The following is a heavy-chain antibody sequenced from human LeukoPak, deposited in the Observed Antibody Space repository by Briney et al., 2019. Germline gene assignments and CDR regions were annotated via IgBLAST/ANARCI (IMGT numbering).Heavy chain of an antibody. V-gene: IGHV4-4*02. CDR2: IYHSGST. J-gene: IGHJ3*02. Sequence: PSGTLSLTCAVSGGSISSSNWWSWVRQPPGKGLEWIGEIYHSGSTNYNPSLKSRVTISVDKSKNQFSLKLSSVTAADTAVYYCARLSRLRGTTSSGGYAFDIWGQGTMVTVSS. CDR3: ARLSRLRGTTSSGGYAFDI. D-gene: IGHD1-1*01. CDR1: GGSISSSNW.